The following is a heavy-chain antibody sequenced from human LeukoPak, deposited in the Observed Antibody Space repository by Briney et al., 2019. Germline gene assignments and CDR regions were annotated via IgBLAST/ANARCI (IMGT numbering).Heavy chain of an antibody. CDR3: ARARYYHDSSGYSAFDY. D-gene: IGHD3-22*01. J-gene: IGHJ4*02. CDR2: IYTSGST. CDR1: GGSISSYY. Sequence: SETLSLTCTVSGGSISSYYWSWIRQPPGKGLEWIGRIYTSGSTNYNPSLKSRVTISLDTSKNQFSLKLSSVTAADTAVYYCARARYYHDSSGYSAFDYWGQGTLVTVSS. V-gene: IGHV4-4*08.